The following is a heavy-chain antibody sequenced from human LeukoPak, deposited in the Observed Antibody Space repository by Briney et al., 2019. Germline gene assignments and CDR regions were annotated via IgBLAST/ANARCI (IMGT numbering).Heavy chain of an antibody. CDR2: INAGNGNT. CDR1: GYTFTSYA. D-gene: IGHD2-2*01. Sequence: ASVKVSCKASGYTFTSYAMHWVRQAPGQRLEWMGWINAGNGNTKYSQKFQGRVTITRDTSASTAYMELSSLRSEDTAVYYCARGAAAIMWFDPWGQGTLVTVSS. V-gene: IGHV1-3*01. CDR3: ARGAAAIMWFDP. J-gene: IGHJ5*02.